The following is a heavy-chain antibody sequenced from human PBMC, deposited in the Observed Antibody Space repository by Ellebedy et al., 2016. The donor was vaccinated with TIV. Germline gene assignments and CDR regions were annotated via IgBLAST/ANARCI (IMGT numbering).Heavy chain of an antibody. D-gene: IGHD4-17*01. CDR2: ISAYNGNT. CDR1: GYTFTSYG. V-gene: IGHV1-18*01. J-gene: IGHJ3*02. CDR3: ARVTVTTGDDAFDI. Sequence: ASVKVSCKASGYTFTSYGISWVRQAAGQGLEWMGWISAYNGNTNYAQKLQGRVTMTTDTSTSTAYMELRSLRSDDTAVYYCARVTVTTGDDAFDIWGQGTMVTVSS.